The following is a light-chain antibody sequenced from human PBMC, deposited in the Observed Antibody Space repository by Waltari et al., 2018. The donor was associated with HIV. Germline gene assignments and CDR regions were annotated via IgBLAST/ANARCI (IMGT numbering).Light chain of an antibody. CDR1: SSDVGGYNY. CDR3: SSYTTSSSLV. J-gene: IGLJ1*01. Sequence: QSALTQPASVSGSPGQSITISCSGTSSDVGGYNYVSWYQQHPGKPPNLIIDEVSTRPSGIFLLFSGSKSDNTASLTISGLQAEDEADYYFSSYTTSSSLVFGTGTKVSVL. V-gene: IGLV2-14*01. CDR2: EVS.